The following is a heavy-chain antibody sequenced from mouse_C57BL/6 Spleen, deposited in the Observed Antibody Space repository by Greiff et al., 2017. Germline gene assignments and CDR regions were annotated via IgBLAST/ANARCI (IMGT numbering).Heavy chain of an antibody. J-gene: IGHJ3*01. CDR3: ARKRGNQAWFAY. CDR2: IYPGSGST. V-gene: IGHV1-55*01. CDR1: GYTFTSYW. Sequence: QVQLQQSGAELVKPGASVKMSCKASGYTFTSYWITWVKQRPGQGLEWIGDIYPGSGSTNYNEKFKSKATLTVDTSSSTAYMQLSSLTSEYSAVYYCARKRGNQAWFAYWGQGTLVTVS. D-gene: IGHD2-1*01.